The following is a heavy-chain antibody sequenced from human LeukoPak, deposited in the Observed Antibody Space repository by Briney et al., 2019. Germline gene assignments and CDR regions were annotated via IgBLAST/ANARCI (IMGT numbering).Heavy chain of an antibody. V-gene: IGHV4-38-2*02. CDR2: IHHSGSA. J-gene: IGHJ5*02. CDR1: GYSISSGYL. D-gene: IGHD2-2*01. CDR3: AIHYTEDIVVGPAASPETRNNWFDP. Sequence: SETLSLTCTVSGYSISSGYLWGWIRQPPGKGLEWIGTIHHSGSAYYNASLESRVTISVDTSKNQFSLKLSSVTAADTALYYCAIHYTEDIVVGPAASPETRNNWFDPWGQGTLVTVSS.